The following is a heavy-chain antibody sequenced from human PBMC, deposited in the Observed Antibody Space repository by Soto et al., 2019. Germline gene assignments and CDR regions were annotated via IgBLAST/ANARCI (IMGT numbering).Heavy chain of an antibody. D-gene: IGHD7-27*01. V-gene: IGHV1-2*04. J-gene: IGHJ3*02. Sequence: ASVKVSCKASGYTFTGYYMHWVRQAPGQGLEWMGWINPNSGGTNYAQKFQGWVTMTRDTSISTAYMELSRLRSDDTAVYYCASANWGSAHDAFDIWGQGTMVTVSS. CDR2: INPNSGGT. CDR3: ASANWGSAHDAFDI. CDR1: GYTFTGYY.